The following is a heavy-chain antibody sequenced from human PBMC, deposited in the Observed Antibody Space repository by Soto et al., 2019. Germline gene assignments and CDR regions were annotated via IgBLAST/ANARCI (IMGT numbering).Heavy chain of an antibody. CDR3: ARERFDSIGYGDALDI. J-gene: IGHJ3*02. V-gene: IGHV4-61*01. CDR1: GGSVNSASYF. D-gene: IGHD3-22*01. Sequence: QVQLQESGPGLVKPSETLSLTCTVSGGSVNSASYFWSWIRQSPGKTLEWIGYVYYSGSTKYSPSLDSRVNISVDTSKNQFSLKLTSVSAADTAVYYCARERFDSIGYGDALDIWGQGTKVSVSS. CDR2: VYYSGST.